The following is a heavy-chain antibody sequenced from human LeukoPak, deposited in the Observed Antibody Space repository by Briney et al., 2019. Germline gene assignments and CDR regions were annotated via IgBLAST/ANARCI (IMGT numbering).Heavy chain of an antibody. J-gene: IGHJ6*02. CDR2: IYPGDSDT. Sequence: GESLKISCKGSGYNFAAYWIGWVRRMPGKGLEWMGIIYPGDSDTRYGPSFQGQVTISADKSISTAYMQWSSLTASDTAMYYCARRSPDYGMDVWGQGTTVTVSS. CDR1: GYNFAAYW. D-gene: IGHD2-15*01. V-gene: IGHV5-51*01. CDR3: ARRSPDYGMDV.